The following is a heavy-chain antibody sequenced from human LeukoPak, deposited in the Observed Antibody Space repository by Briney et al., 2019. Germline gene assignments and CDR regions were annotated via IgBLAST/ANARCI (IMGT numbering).Heavy chain of an antibody. Sequence: ASVKVSCKASGYTFTSYGISWVRQAPGQGLEWMGWISAYNGNTNYAQKLQGRVTMTTDTSTSTAYMELRSLRSDDTAVYYCARLEVVPAAIGLLDYWGQGTLVTVSS. CDR2: ISAYNGNT. V-gene: IGHV1-18*01. CDR3: ARLEVVPAAIGLLDY. D-gene: IGHD2-2*02. J-gene: IGHJ4*02. CDR1: GYTFTSYG.